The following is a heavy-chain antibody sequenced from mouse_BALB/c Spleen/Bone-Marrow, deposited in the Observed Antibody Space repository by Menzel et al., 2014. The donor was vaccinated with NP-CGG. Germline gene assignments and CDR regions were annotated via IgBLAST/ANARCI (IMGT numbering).Heavy chain of an antibody. V-gene: IGHV7-3*02. J-gene: IGHJ4*01. CDR2: FRNKANGYTT. Sequence: EVKLVESGGGLVQPGGSLRLSCETSGFTFTDYYMSWVRQPPGRALEWLGFFRNKANGYTTEYSASVKGRFTISRDNSQSILYLQMNTLRAEDSATYYCARDDYYAMDYWGQGTSVTVSS. CDR3: ARDDYYAMDY. CDR1: GFTFTDYY.